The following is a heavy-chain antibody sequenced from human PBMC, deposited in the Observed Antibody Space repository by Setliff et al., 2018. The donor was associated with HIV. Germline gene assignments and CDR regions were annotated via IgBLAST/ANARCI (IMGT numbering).Heavy chain of an antibody. CDR1: GGSISSGSYY. J-gene: IGHJ4*02. V-gene: IGHV4-39*07. D-gene: IGHD5-18*01. Sequence: PSETLSLTCTVSGGSISSGSYYWSWIRQPPGKGLEWIGESNHVGRTNYNPSLKSRVTISVDTSKNQFSLKVSSVTAADTAVYYCARGARGTATDYWGQGTLVTVSS. CDR2: SNHVGRT. CDR3: ARGARGTATDY.